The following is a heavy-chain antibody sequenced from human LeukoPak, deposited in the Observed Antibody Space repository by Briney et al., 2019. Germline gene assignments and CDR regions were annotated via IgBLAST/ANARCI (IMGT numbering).Heavy chain of an antibody. V-gene: IGHV3-74*01. CDR1: GFTFDTYW. Sequence: GGSLRLSCLASGFTFDTYWMHWVRQAPGKGLVWVSQIKSDGSFTSYADSVKDRFTISRDNAKKTLYLQMNSLRADDTAMYYCTRDLGVWDQGTTVTVTS. CDR2: IKSDGSFT. CDR3: TRDLGV. D-gene: IGHD7-27*01. J-gene: IGHJ6*02.